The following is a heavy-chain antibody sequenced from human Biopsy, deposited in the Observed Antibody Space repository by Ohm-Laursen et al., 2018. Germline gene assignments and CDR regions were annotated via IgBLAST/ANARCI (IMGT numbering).Heavy chain of an antibody. CDR1: GFTVINND. CDR3: ARSVGIMAAPIDY. Sequence: SLRLSCSASGFTVINNDISWVRQAPGKGLEWASFISSSGVQYHADSVKGRFTISRDNSKNTLYLQMNSLRAEDTAVYYCARSVGIMAAPIDYWGQGTLVTVSS. V-gene: IGHV3-53*01. CDR2: ISSSGVQ. J-gene: IGHJ4*02. D-gene: IGHD3-16*01.